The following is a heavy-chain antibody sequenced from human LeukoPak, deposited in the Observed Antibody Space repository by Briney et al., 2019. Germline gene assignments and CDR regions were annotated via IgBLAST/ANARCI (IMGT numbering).Heavy chain of an antibody. J-gene: IGHJ4*02. Sequence: SDTLSLTCAVYGGSFSGYYWSWIRQPPGKGLEWIGEINHSGSTNYNPSLKSRVTISVDTSKNQFSLKLSSVSAADTAVYYCATLPDGYNFNCRGQGTLVTVSS. V-gene: IGHV4-34*01. D-gene: IGHD5-12*01. CDR2: INHSGST. CDR1: GGSFSGYY. CDR3: ATLPDGYNFNC.